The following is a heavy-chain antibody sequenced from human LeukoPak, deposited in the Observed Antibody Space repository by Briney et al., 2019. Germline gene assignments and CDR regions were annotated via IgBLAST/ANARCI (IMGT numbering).Heavy chain of an antibody. Sequence: ASVKVSCKASGYTFTSYYMHWVRQAPGQGLEWMGIINPSGGSTSYAQKFQGRVTMTRDMSTSTVYMELSSLRSEDTAVYYCARDHEPMGAYYYYMDVWGKGTTVTISS. V-gene: IGHV1-46*01. CDR2: INPSGGST. D-gene: IGHD3-10*01. CDR1: GYTFTSYY. J-gene: IGHJ6*03. CDR3: ARDHEPMGAYYYYMDV.